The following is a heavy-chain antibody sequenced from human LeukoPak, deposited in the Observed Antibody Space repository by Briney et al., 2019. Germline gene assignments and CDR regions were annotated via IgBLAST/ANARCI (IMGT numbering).Heavy chain of an antibody. CDR3: ARASEVETAEGEDGMAV. Sequence: GGSLRLSCAASGFTVSSNYMTWVRQAPGKGLEWVCVIYSGGSTFYADSVKGRFTISRDNSKNTLYLQMNSLRAEDTAVYYCARASEVETAEGEDGMAVGARGTTVT. CDR2: IYSGGST. J-gene: IGHJ6*02. CDR1: GFTVSSNY. D-gene: IGHD6-25*01. V-gene: IGHV3-66*01.